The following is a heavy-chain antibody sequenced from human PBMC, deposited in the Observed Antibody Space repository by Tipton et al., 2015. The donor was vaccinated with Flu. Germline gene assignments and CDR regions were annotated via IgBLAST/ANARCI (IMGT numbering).Heavy chain of an antibody. Sequence: SLRLSCAASGFIVSNSYMSWVRQAPGKGLEWVSIIYSGGSTKYADSVEGRFTISRDNPKNTLYPQMNSLRADDTAVYYCARGDKRGSGYSLYYGMDVWGQGTTVTVSS. CDR3: ARGDKRGSGYSLYYGMDV. CDR2: IYSGGST. D-gene: IGHD5-12*01. CDR1: GFIVSNSY. V-gene: IGHV3-53*01. J-gene: IGHJ6*02.